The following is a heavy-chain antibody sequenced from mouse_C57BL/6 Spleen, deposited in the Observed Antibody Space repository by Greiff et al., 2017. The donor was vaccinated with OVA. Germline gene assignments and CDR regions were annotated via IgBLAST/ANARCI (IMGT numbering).Heavy chain of an antibody. V-gene: IGHV1-85*01. Sequence: VQLQQSGPELVKPGASVKLSCKASGYTFTSYDINWVKQRPGQGLEWIGWIYPRDGSTTYNEKFKGKATLTVDTSSSTAYMELHSLPSEDSAVYFCARRGITTAFYYFDYWGQGTTLTVSS. CDR1: GYTFTSYD. D-gene: IGHD1-1*01. J-gene: IGHJ2*01. CDR3: ARRGITTAFYYFDY. CDR2: IYPRDGST.